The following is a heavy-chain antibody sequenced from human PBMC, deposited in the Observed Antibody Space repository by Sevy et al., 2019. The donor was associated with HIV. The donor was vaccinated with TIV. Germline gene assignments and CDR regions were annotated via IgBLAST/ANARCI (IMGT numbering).Heavy chain of an antibody. CDR3: ARDPRGYSYGYYLDY. CDR1: GFTFSSYA. Sequence: GGSLRLSCAASGFTFSSYAMHWVRQAPGKGLEWVAVISYDGSNKYYADSVKGRFTISRDNSKNTLYLQMNSLRAEDTAAYYCARDPRGYSYGYYLDYWGQGTLVTVSS. CDR2: ISYDGSNK. J-gene: IGHJ4*02. V-gene: IGHV3-30-3*01. D-gene: IGHD5-18*01.